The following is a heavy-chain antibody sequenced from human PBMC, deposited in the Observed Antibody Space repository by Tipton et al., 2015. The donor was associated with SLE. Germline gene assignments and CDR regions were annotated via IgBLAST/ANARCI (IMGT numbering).Heavy chain of an antibody. Sequence: QLVQSGAEVKKPGESLKISCKASGYKFTTNWIGWVRQMPGRGLEWMGSIYPGDSDTRYSPSFEGQVTMSVDKSLNTAYLQWSTLKASDVAVYFCARAIMSADGGRGIFDNWGQGTLVTVSS. CDR1: GYKFTTNW. V-gene: IGHV5-51*03. CDR2: IYPGDSDT. J-gene: IGHJ4*02. D-gene: IGHD5-24*01. CDR3: ARAIMSADGGRGIFDN.